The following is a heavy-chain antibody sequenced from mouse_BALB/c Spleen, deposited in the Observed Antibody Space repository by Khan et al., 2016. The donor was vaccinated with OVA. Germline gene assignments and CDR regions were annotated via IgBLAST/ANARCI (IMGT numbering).Heavy chain of an antibody. Sequence: VELVESGPGLVQPSQSLSITCTVSGFSLNNYSVHWVRQSPGKGLEWLGVIWSAGSTDYNAAFISRLTISKDNSRSQVLFKMNSLQSNDTAIYYGARRGYDYGRGALFAYWGQGTLVTVSA. CDR1: GFSLNNYS. J-gene: IGHJ3*01. V-gene: IGHV2-2*03. CDR3: ARRGYDYGRGALFAY. CDR2: IWSAGST. D-gene: IGHD2-4*01.